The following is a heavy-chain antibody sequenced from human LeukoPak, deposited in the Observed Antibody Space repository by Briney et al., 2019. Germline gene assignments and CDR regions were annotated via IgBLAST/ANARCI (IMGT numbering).Heavy chain of an antibody. CDR1: GGTFSSYA. D-gene: IGHD3-10*01. Sequence: SVKVSCKASGGTFSSYAISWVRQAPGQGLEWMGRIIPIFGTANYAQKFQGRVTITTDESTSTAYMELSSLRSEDTAVYYCARGELEPNLFDYWGQGTLVTVSS. J-gene: IGHJ4*02. CDR2: IIPIFGTA. CDR3: ARGELEPNLFDY. V-gene: IGHV1-69*05.